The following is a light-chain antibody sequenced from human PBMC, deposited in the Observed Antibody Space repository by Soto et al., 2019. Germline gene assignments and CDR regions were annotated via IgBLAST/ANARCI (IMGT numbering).Light chain of an antibody. V-gene: IGKV1-5*03. CDR1: QSISSW. J-gene: IGKJ1*01. CDR3: QPYNSYPWT. CDR2: KAS. Sequence: DIQMTQSPSTLSASVGDRVTITCRSSQSISSWLAWYQQKPGKAPKLLIYKASSLESGVPSRFSGSGSGTEFTLTIRSLQPDAFATYYCQPYNSYPWTFGQGTKVDIK.